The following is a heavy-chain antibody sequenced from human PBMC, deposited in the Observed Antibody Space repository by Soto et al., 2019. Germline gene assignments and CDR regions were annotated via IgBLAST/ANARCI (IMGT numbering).Heavy chain of an antibody. CDR3: ARGGPYSSSRPGNYYYYYGMDV. Sequence: ASVKVSCKASGGTFSSYTISWVRQAPGQGLEWMGGIIPIFGTANYAQKLQGRVTITADESTSTAYMELSSLRSEDTAVYYCARGGPYSSSRPGNYYYYYGMDVWGQGTTVTVSS. V-gene: IGHV1-69*13. CDR2: IIPIFGTA. J-gene: IGHJ6*02. CDR1: GGTFSSYT. D-gene: IGHD6-13*01.